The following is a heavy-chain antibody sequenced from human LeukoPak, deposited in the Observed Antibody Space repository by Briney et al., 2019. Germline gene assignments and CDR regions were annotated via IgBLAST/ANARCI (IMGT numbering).Heavy chain of an antibody. Sequence: PGGSLRLSCAASGFTFSSYGMHWVRQAPGKGLEWVALIWYEESNKQYADSVKGRFTISRDNSKSALYLQMNSLRAEDTAVYYCVRSDGHSSSWPLDYWGQGALVTVSP. V-gene: IGHV3-33*01. CDR3: VRSDGHSSSWPLDY. D-gene: IGHD6-13*01. J-gene: IGHJ4*02. CDR1: GFTFSSYG. CDR2: IWYEESNK.